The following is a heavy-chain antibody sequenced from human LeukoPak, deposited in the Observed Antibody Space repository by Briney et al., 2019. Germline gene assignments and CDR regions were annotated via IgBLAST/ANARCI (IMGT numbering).Heavy chain of an antibody. J-gene: IGHJ4*02. Sequence: SETLSLTCTVSGGSISSGSYYWSWIRQPAGKGLEWIGRIYTSGSTNYNPSLKSRVTISVDTSKNQFSLKLSSVTAADTAVYHCARGGKLGGLWGQGTLVTVSS. CDR1: GGSISSGSYY. D-gene: IGHD7-27*01. V-gene: IGHV4-61*02. CDR2: IYTSGST. CDR3: ARGGKLGGL.